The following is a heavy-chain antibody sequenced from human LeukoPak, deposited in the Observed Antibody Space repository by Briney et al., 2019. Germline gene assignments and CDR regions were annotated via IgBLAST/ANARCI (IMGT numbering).Heavy chain of an antibody. CDR1: GYTFTSYD. V-gene: IGHV1-8*01. J-gene: IGHJ6*03. CDR2: MNPNSGNT. Sequence: ASVKVSCKASGYTFTSYDINWVRQATGQGLEWMGWMNPNSGNTGYAQKFQGRVTTTRNTSISTAYMELSSLRSEDTAVYYCARAGWSPDLHYYYYYYMDVWGKGTTVTVSS. D-gene: IGHD3-3*01. CDR3: ARAGWSPDLHYYYYYYMDV.